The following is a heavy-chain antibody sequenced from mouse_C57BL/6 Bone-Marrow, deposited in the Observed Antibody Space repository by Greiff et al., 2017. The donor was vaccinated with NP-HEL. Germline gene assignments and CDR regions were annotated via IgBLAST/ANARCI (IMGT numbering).Heavy chain of an antibody. D-gene: IGHD1-1*01. CDR2: ISSGGDYI. CDR3: TREKGSYAYYAMDY. Sequence: EVMLVESGEGLVKPGGSLKLSCAASGFTFSSYAMSWVRQTPEKRLEWVAYISSGGDYIYYADTVKGRFTISRDNARNTLYLQMSSLKSEDTAMYYCTREKGSYAYYAMDYWGQGTSVTVSS. CDR1: GFTFSSYA. V-gene: IGHV5-9-1*02. J-gene: IGHJ4*01.